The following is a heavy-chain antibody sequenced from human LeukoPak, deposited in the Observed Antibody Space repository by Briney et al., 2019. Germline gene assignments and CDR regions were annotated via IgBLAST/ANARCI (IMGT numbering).Heavy chain of an antibody. CDR2: INPNSGGT. J-gene: IGHJ4*02. CDR1: GYTFTGYY. Sequence: ASVKVSCKASGYTFTGYYTHWVRQAPGQGLEWMGWINPNSGGTNYAQKFQGRVTMTRDTSISTAYMELSRLRSDDTAVYYCARSSSGWESPYYFDYWGQGTLVTVSS. D-gene: IGHD6-19*01. CDR3: ARSSSGWESPYYFDY. V-gene: IGHV1-2*02.